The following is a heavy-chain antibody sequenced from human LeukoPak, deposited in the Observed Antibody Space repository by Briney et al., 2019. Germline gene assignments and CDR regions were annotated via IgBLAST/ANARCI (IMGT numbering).Heavy chain of an antibody. Sequence: ASVKVSCKASGGTFSSYAISWVRQAPGQGLEWMGGIIPIFGTANYAQEFQGRVTITADESTSTAYMELSSLRSEDTAVYYCARRGIAAAGPIDYWGQGTLVTVSS. CDR3: ARRGIAAAGPIDY. J-gene: IGHJ4*02. CDR2: IIPIFGTA. D-gene: IGHD6-13*01. CDR1: GGTFSSYA. V-gene: IGHV1-69*13.